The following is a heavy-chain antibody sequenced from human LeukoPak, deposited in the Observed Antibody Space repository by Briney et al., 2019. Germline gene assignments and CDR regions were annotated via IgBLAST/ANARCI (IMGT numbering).Heavy chain of an antibody. J-gene: IGHJ2*01. CDR3: AKVALLPSNRGYFETNYWYFDL. Sequence: GGSLRLSCAASGFTFNNYAMNWVRQAPGKGLEWVSAISGSGGSAYYADSVKGRFTISRDNSKNTLFLQMNSLRVEDTAVYYCAKVALLPSNRGYFETNYWYFDLWGRGTLVTVSS. CDR1: GFTFNNYA. D-gene: IGHD2/OR15-2a*01. V-gene: IGHV3-23*01. CDR2: ISGSGGSA.